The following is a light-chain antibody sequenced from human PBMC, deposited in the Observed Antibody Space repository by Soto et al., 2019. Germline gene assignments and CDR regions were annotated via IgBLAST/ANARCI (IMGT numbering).Light chain of an antibody. CDR1: QTILSSSNNRSF. J-gene: IGKJ2*01. V-gene: IGKV4-1*01. Sequence: DIVMTQSPDSLAVSLGERASINCKSSQTILSSSNNRSFLAWYQRKPVQPPKTLIYWASTRESGVPDRFSGTGAGTDFALTISSLQAEDVAVYYCQQYFSIPYTFGQGTKLEI. CDR2: WAS. CDR3: QQYFSIPYT.